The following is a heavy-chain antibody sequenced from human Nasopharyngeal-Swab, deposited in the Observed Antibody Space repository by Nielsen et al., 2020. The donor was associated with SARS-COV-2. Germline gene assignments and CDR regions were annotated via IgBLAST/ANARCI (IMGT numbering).Heavy chain of an antibody. Sequence: GESLKISCAASGFTFSSYSMNWVRQAPGKGLEWVSSISSSSYIYYADSVKGRFTISRDNAKNSLYLQMNSLRAEDTAVYYCARDGVGATPFDYWGQGTLVTVSS. D-gene: IGHD1-26*01. CDR1: GFTFSSYS. CDR3: ARDGVGATPFDY. J-gene: IGHJ4*02. CDR2: ISSSSYI. V-gene: IGHV3-21*01.